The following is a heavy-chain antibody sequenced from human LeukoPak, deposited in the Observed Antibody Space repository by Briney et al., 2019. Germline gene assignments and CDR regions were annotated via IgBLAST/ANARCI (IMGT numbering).Heavy chain of an antibody. D-gene: IGHD2-2*01. CDR3: ARDHCTSSGCYEYYYYGVDG. V-gene: IGHV1-2*02. J-gene: IGHJ6*02. CDR2: INPNSRGT. Sequence: APVKVSCKASGYTFTDYYIQWVRHAPGQGLEWMVWINPNSRGTNSAQKFQGRVTMTRDTSVSTAYMELSRLRSDDTAVYYCARDHCTSSGCYEYYYYGVDGWGQGTTVTVSS. CDR1: GYTFTDYY.